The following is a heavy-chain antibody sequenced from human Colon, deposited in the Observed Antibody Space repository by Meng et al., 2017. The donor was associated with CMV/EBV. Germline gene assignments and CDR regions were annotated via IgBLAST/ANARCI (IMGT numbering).Heavy chain of an antibody. Sequence: GESLKISCGAYGFDFSSYWLNWVRQAPGKGLEWVASIKEDGSDKYYLDSVKGRFTISRDDSKNTLYVQMNSLRAEDTAVYYCAKDVLATDYFDYWGQGTLVTVST. D-gene: IGHD1-26*01. CDR1: GFDFSSYW. CDR2: IKEDGSDK. V-gene: IGHV3-7*01. J-gene: IGHJ4*02. CDR3: AKDVLATDYFDY.